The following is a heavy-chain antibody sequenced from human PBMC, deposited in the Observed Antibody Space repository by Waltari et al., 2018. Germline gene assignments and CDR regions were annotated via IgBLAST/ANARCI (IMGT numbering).Heavy chain of an antibody. D-gene: IGHD3-3*01. CDR1: GFTFNDWA. J-gene: IGHJ4*02. CDR3: ARERDHSYNFWSGSSGGFDY. CDR2: ISFDGRNK. V-gene: IGHV3-30*04. Sequence: QVQLMEFGGGVVQPGRSLRLSCVASGFTFNDWAMHWVRQAPGKGLEWVAVISFDGRNKHYVDSVKGRFTIFRDNSQNTAYLQMSGLRPEDTATYYCARERDHSYNFWSGSSGGFDYWGQGSLVTVSP.